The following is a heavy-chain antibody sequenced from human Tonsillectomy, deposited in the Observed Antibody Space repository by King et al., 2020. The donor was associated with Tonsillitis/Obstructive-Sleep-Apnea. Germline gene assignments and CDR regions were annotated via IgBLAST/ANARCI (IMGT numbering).Heavy chain of an antibody. J-gene: IGHJ6*02. CDR1: GFTFSNYW. CDR2: INSDGSST. CDR3: ARDGERGYAMVV. V-gene: IGHV3-74*01. Sequence: VQLVESGGGLVQPGGSLRLSCAASGFTFSNYWMHWVRQAPGKGLVWVSRINSDGSSTTYADSVKGRFTISRDNAETTLYLQMSSRRAEDTAVYYCARDGERGYAMVVWGQGTTVTVSS.